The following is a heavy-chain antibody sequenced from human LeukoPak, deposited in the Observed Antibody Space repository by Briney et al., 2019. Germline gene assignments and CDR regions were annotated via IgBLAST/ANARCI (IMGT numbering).Heavy chain of an antibody. V-gene: IGHV3-74*01. J-gene: IGHJ4*02. CDR3: ARDLDSSGSLDY. CDR1: EFSISNYW. Sequence: GGSMRLSCVASEFSISNYWVHWVRQAPGKGLLWVSRINREGTSTDHADSVKGRFSISRDHAKNTVSLQMNSLRAEDTAVYYCARDLDSSGSLDYWGQGTLVSVSS. D-gene: IGHD1-26*01. CDR2: INREGTST.